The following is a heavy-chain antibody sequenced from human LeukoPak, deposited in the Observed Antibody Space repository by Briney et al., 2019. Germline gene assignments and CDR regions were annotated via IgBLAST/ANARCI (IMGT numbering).Heavy chain of an antibody. CDR1: GFTFDDYA. D-gene: IGHD2-2*02. CDR3: AKVSEIVVVPAAIIDP. CDR2: ISSSSSYI. J-gene: IGHJ5*02. V-gene: IGHV3-21*04. Sequence: GGSLRLSCAASGFTFDDYAMHWVRQAPGKGLEWVSSISSSSSYIYYADSVKGRFTISRDNAKNSLYLQMNSLRAEDTAVYYCAKVSEIVVVPAAIIDPWGQGTLVTVSS.